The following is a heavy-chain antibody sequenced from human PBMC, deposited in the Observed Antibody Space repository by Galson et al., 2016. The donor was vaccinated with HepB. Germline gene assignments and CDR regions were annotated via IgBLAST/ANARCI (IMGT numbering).Heavy chain of an antibody. CDR1: GDSVSADMVA. CDR3: ARGRNSAFDY. Sequence: CAISGDSVSADMVAWNWIRQSPSRGLEWLGRTYYRSRWFSDYAESVQGRITINPDTSNNHFSLQLNSVTPDDTAIYFCARGRNSAFDYWGRGILVTVSS. D-gene: IGHD1-7*01. J-gene: IGHJ4*02. V-gene: IGHV6-1*01. CDR2: TYYRSRWFS.